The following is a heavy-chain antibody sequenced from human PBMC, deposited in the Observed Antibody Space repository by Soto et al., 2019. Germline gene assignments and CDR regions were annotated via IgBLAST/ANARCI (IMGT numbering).Heavy chain of an antibody. CDR1: GFTFSTYW. CDR3: TTSPHRDSERVFV. CDR2: IKQDGTEK. V-gene: IGHV3-7*01. D-gene: IGHD1-26*01. Sequence: GGSLRLSCAASGFTFSTYWMSWVRRTPGKGLEWVANIKQDGTEKYYVDSVRGRLTVSRDNTKSSLYLQMNSLRVEDTAVYYCTTSPHRDSERVFVWGQGTTVTVSS. J-gene: IGHJ6*02.